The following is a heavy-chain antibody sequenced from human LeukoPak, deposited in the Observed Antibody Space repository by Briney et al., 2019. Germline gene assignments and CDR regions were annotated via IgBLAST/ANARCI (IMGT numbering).Heavy chain of an antibody. CDR1: GFTFSSYR. CDR2: IKQDGSEK. CDR3: ARDSPYYYYMDV. J-gene: IGHJ6*03. V-gene: IGHV3-7*01. Sequence: SLRLSCAASGFTFSSYRMSWVRQAPGKGLEWVANIKQDGSEKYYVDSVKGRFTISRDNAKNSLYLQMNSLRAEDTAVYYCARDSPYYYYMDVWGKGTTVTVSS.